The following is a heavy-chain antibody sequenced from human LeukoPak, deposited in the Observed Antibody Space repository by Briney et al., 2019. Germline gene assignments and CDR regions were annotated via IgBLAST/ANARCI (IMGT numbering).Heavy chain of an antibody. CDR1: GLTVSSNY. Sequence: GGSLRLSCAASGLTVSSNYMSWVRQTPGKGLEWVSVIYSGGSTYYADSVKGRFTISRDNSKNTLYLQMNSLRAEDTAVYYCARDQDYSYFDYWGQGTLVTVSS. V-gene: IGHV3-53*01. CDR3: ARDQDYSYFDY. J-gene: IGHJ4*02. CDR2: IYSGGST. D-gene: IGHD2-15*01.